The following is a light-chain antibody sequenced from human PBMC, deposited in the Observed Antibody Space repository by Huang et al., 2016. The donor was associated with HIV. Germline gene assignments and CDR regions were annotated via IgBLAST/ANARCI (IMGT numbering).Light chain of an antibody. Sequence: DVVMTQFPLFLPVPLGQPASIFCKSSQRLVSNDGDIYLNWFRQRPGQAPRRLIYLISKRDSGGRDRFSGSGAGTLFALRINRVEAEDVAIYYCMQGTHWPGTFGEGTKLEIK. CDR3: MQGTHWPGT. CDR1: QRLVSNDGDIY. J-gene: IGKJ4*02. V-gene: IGKV2-30*01. CDR2: LIS.